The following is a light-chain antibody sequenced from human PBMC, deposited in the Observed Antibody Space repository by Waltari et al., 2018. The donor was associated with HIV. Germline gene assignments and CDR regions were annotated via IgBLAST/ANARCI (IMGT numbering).Light chain of an antibody. V-gene: IGLV2-14*03. CDR3: SSYTSSSTPYVV. Sequence: QSALTQPASVSGSPGQSITISCTGTSSDVGGYNYVSWYQQHPGKAPKLMIYDVSNRPPGVSNRFSGYKSGNTASLTISGLQAEDEADYYCSSYTSSSTPYVVFGGGTKLTVL. CDR2: DVS. J-gene: IGLJ2*01. CDR1: SSDVGGYNY.